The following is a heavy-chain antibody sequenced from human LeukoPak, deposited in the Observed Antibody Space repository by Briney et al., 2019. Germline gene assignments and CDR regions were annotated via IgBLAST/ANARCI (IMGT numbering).Heavy chain of an antibody. Sequence: SSVNVSCKASRGTFSNYAISWVRQAPGQGLAWMGGIIPILGTSNYVQRFQDRLTITAAKSTSTAYLELRSLTSADTAAYYCAREVSGTYCDYWGQGSLVTVSS. CDR3: AREVSGTYCDY. CDR1: RGTFSNYA. CDR2: IIPILGTS. J-gene: IGHJ4*02. V-gene: IGHV1-69*06. D-gene: IGHD1-26*01.